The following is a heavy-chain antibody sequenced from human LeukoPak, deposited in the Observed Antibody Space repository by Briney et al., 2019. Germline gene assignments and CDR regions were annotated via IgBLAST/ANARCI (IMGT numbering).Heavy chain of an antibody. CDR1: GFTFSDYY. CDR2: ISSSGSAI. V-gene: IGHV3-11*01. D-gene: IGHD3-9*01. CDR3: ARGSFDYNWFDP. J-gene: IGHJ5*02. Sequence: GGSLRLSCAASGFTFSDYYMSWIRQAPGKRLEWVSYISSSGSAIYYADSVKGRFTISRDNAKNSLYLQMNSLRAEDTAVYYCARGSFDYNWFDPWGQGTLVTVSS.